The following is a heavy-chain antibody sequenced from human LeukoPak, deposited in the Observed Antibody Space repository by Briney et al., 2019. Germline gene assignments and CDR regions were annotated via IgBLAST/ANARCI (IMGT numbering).Heavy chain of an antibody. CDR1: GYTFTGYY. D-gene: IGHD3-22*01. V-gene: IGHV1-2*02. CDR3: ARDGRDHYYDSSGLDY. Sequence: GASVKVSCTASGYTFTGYYMHWVRQAPGQGLEWMGWINPNSGGTNYAQKFQGRVTMTRDTSISTAYMELSRLRSDDTAVYYCARDGRDHYYDSSGLDYWGQGTLVTVSS. J-gene: IGHJ4*02. CDR2: INPNSGGT.